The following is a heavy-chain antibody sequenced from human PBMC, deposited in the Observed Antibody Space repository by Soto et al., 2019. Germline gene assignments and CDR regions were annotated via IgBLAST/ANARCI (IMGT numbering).Heavy chain of an antibody. CDR2: ISGSGGTI. V-gene: IGHV3-48*02. CDR3: ARETGLRSSGWSYYFDF. CDR1: GFTLSSYS. D-gene: IGHD6-19*01. Sequence: EVQLVESGGGLVQPWGSLRLSCAASGFTLSSYSMHWVRQAPGKGLEWVSYISGSGGTIYYADSVKGRFTISRDNAKNSLSVQMNSLRDEDTAVYFCARETGLRSSGWSYYFDFWGHGTRVTVSS. J-gene: IGHJ4*01.